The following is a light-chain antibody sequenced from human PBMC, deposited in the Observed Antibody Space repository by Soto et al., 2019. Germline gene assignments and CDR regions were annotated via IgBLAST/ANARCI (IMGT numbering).Light chain of an antibody. J-gene: IGKJ1*01. V-gene: IGKV3-20*01. CDR1: QSVSSSY. CDR3: QQYGSAPWT. Sequence: EVVMTQSPATLSVSPWERATLSCRAGQSVSSSYLAWYQQKPGQAPRPPIYGASTRATGIPDRVSGSGSGTDFTLTISRLEPEDFAVYYCQQYGSAPWTFGQGTKVDIK. CDR2: GAS.